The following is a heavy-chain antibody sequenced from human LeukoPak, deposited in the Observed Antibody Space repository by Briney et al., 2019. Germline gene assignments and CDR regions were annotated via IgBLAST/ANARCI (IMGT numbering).Heavy chain of an antibody. D-gene: IGHD7-27*01. Sequence: GGSLRLSCAASGFAFSNAWMNWVRQAPGKGLEWVGRIKSKTDGGTTDYAAPLKGRFTISRDDSKHTLYLQVNSLKTEDTAVYYCTTGNWGSFSYWGQGTLVTVSS. CDR3: TTGNWGSFSY. V-gene: IGHV3-15*01. CDR1: GFAFSNAW. CDR2: IKSKTDGGTT. J-gene: IGHJ4*02.